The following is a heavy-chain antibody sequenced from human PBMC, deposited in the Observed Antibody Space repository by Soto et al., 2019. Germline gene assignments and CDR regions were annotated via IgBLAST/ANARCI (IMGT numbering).Heavy chain of an antibody. Sequence: GGSLRLSCTASGFTFGDYAMSWFRQAPGKGLEWVGFIRSKAYGGTTEYAASVKGRFTISRDDSKSIAYLQMNSLKTEDTAVYYCTRGITMVRGVMRGYYYYYMDVWGKGTTVTVSS. J-gene: IGHJ6*03. V-gene: IGHV3-49*03. CDR1: GFTFGDYA. CDR3: TRGITMVRGVMRGYYYYYMDV. D-gene: IGHD3-10*01. CDR2: IRSKAYGGTT.